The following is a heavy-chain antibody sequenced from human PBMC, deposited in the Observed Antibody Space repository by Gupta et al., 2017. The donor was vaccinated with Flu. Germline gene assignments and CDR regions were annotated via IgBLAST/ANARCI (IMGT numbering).Heavy chain of an antibody. V-gene: IGHV3-7*04. J-gene: IGHJ4*02. CDR1: GSFFSSAW. CDR3: ARDDPRLVGATDY. CDR2: IKEDGSEK. Sequence: EGRLVESGGGLVQLGGSRRSSCAASGSFFSSAWMSWVRQAPGKGLEWVANIKEDGSEKYYAESVRGRFTISRDNAKNSLYLQMISLRAEDTAIYYCARDDPRLVGATDYWGQGTLVTVSS. D-gene: IGHD1-26*01.